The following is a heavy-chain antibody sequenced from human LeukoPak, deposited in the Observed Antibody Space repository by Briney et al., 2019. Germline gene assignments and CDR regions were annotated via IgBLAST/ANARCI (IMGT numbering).Heavy chain of an antibody. J-gene: IGHJ4*02. CDR3: ASGQWTDY. V-gene: IGHV1-2*02. Sequence: ASVKLSFKASGYTFTGHYLHWVRQAPGEGLEWMGWMNPNSGGTIYAQNFKGRVTMTRDTSISTEYMQLSRLRFDDTAVYYCASGQWTDYWGQGTLVIVSS. D-gene: IGHD6-19*01. CDR1: GYTFTGHY. CDR2: MNPNSGGT.